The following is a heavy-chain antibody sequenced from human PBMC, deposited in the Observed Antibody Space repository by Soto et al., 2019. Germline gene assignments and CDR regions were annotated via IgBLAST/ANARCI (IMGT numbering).Heavy chain of an antibody. Sequence: QVQLVQSGAEVKKPGASVKVSCKASGYTFITYGINWVQQAPGQGLEWMGWISAYNGNTQFAQKFQGRLTMTRDTSTSTAYMELRSLRSDDTAVYYCALTAIDYWGQGTLVTVSS. J-gene: IGHJ4*02. CDR1: GYTFITYG. V-gene: IGHV1-18*01. CDR2: ISAYNGNT. CDR3: ALTAIDY. D-gene: IGHD5-18*01.